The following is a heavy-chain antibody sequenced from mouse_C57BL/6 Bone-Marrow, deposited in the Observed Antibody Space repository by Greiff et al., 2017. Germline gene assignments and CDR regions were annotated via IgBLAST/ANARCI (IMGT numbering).Heavy chain of an antibody. Sequence: VQLQQSGAELVRPGTSVKVSCKASGYAFTNYLIEWVKQRPGQGLEWIGVINPGSGGTNYNEKFKGKATLTAEKSSSTAYMQLSSLTSEDSAVSFCARWLQWYFDVWGTGTTVTVSS. D-gene: IGHD2-2*01. CDR3: ARWLQWYFDV. J-gene: IGHJ1*03. CDR2: INPGSGGT. V-gene: IGHV1-54*01. CDR1: GYAFTNYL.